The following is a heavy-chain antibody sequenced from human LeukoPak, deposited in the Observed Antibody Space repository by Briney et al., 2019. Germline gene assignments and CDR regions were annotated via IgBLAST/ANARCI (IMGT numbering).Heavy chain of an antibody. D-gene: IGHD6-13*01. CDR1: GFTFSSYW. J-gene: IGHJ4*02. Sequence: GGALRLSCAASGFTFSSYWMSWVRQAPRKGVEWVANIKQDGSEKYYVDSVKGRFTISRDNAKNSLYLQMNSLRAEDTAVYYCARGNPSSWYKGYWGQGTLVTVSS. CDR3: ARGNPSSWYKGY. CDR2: IKQDGSEK. V-gene: IGHV3-7*03.